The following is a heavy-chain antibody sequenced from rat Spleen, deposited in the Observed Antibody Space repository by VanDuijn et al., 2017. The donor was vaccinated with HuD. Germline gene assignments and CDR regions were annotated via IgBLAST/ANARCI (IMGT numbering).Heavy chain of an antibody. CDR2: ISYDDSRT. Sequence: EVKLVESGGGLVQPGRSLKLSCAASGFTFSDYYMAWVRQAPTKGLEWVATISYDDSRTYYRDSVKGRFTISRDNAKSTLYLQMDSLRSEDTATYYCARRGHYYSDMGDYVMDAWGQGVVVTVSS. J-gene: IGHJ4*01. V-gene: IGHV5-7*01. CDR1: GFTFSDYY. D-gene: IGHD1-1*01. CDR3: ARRGHYYSDMGDYVMDA.